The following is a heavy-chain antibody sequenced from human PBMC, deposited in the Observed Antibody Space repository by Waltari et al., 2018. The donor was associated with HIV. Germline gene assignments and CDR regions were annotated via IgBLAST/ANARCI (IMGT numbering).Heavy chain of an antibody. Sequence: QVQLVQSGAEVKKPGASVKVSCRASGYTFTDYYMHWVRQAPGQGLEWMGRINPDSGGTNYAQKFQGRVTMTRDTSISTAYMELSRLTSDDTAIYYCARDLLYYYGSGLYRDYWGQGTLVTVSS. CDR3: ARDLLYYYGSGLYRDY. V-gene: IGHV1-2*06. CDR2: INPDSGGT. CDR1: GYTFTDYY. J-gene: IGHJ4*02. D-gene: IGHD3-10*01.